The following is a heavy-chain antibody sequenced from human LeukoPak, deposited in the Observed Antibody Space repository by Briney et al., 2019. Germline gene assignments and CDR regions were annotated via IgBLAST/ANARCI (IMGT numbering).Heavy chain of an antibody. D-gene: IGHD1-1*01. CDR2: ISRSSTYI. CDR3: AARTTGTTPVDY. CDR1: GFTFSSFS. V-gene: IGHV3-21*01. Sequence: GGSLRLSCAASGFTFSSFSMNWVRQAPGKGLEWVSSISRSSTYIYFADSLEGRFTISRDNAKNSLYLQMNSLRAEDTAVYYCAARTTGTTPVDYWGQGTLVTVSS. J-gene: IGHJ4*02.